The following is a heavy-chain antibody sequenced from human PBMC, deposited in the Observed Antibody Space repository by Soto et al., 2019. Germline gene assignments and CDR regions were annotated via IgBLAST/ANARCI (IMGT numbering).Heavy chain of an antibody. Sequence: GGSLRLSCAASGFTFDDYAMHWVRQAPGKGLEWVSGISWNSGSIGYADSVKGRFTISRDNAKNSLYLQMNSLRAEDTALYYCAKDMDLGTTVTTPHRAFDIWGQGTMVTVSS. CDR3: AKDMDLGTTVTTPHRAFDI. J-gene: IGHJ3*02. V-gene: IGHV3-9*01. CDR2: ISWNSGSI. CDR1: GFTFDDYA. D-gene: IGHD4-17*01.